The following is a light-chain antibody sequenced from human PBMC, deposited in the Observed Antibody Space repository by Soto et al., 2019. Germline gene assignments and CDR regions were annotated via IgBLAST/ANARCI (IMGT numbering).Light chain of an antibody. Sequence: DIQMTQSPSTLSASVGDRVTITCRASQSISSWLDWYQQKPGKAPKLLIYDTSSLESGVPSRFSGSGSGTEFTLTISSLQPDDFAIYYCQQYSSYWTFGQGTKVDIK. CDR3: QQYSSYWT. V-gene: IGKV1-5*01. CDR1: QSISSW. CDR2: DTS. J-gene: IGKJ1*01.